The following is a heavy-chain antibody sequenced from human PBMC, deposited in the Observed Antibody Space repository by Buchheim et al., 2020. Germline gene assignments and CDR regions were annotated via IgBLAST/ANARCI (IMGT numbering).Heavy chain of an antibody. Sequence: QVQLVESGGGVVQPGRSLRLSCAASGFTFSSYAMHWVRQAPGKGLEWVAVISYDGSNKYYADSVKGRFTISRDNSKNTLYLQMNSLRAEDTAVYYCAREGDSSGWYLTTEVDYWGQGTL. V-gene: IGHV3-30*04. J-gene: IGHJ4*02. CDR2: ISYDGSNK. CDR1: GFTFSSYA. CDR3: AREGDSSGWYLTTEVDY. D-gene: IGHD6-19*01.